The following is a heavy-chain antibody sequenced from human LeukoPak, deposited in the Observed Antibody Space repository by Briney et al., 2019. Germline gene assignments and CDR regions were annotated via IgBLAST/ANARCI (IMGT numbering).Heavy chain of an antibody. CDR3: ARSRRDGYMGTYYFDY. CDR1: GGSISSSSYY. CDR2: IYYSGST. Sequence: SETLSLTCTVSGGSISSSSYYWGWLRQPPGTGREWVGSIYYSGSTYYNPSLKSRVTISVDTSKNQFSLKLSSVTAADTAVYYCARSRRDGYMGTYYFDYWGQGTLVTVSS. J-gene: IGHJ4*02. D-gene: IGHD5-12*01. V-gene: IGHV4-39*01.